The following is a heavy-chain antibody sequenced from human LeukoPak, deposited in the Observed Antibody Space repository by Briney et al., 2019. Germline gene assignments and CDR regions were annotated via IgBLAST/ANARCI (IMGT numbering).Heavy chain of an antibody. Sequence: GGSLRLSWAASGFNVSSNYMTWVRQAPGKGLEWVSVIYSGGSTYYADSVKGRFTISRDNSKNTLYLQMNSLRAEDTAVYYCARDSGGGHFDYWGQGTLVTVSS. CDR1: GFNVSSNY. D-gene: IGHD3-10*01. V-gene: IGHV3-66*01. J-gene: IGHJ4*02. CDR3: ARDSGGGHFDY. CDR2: IYSGGST.